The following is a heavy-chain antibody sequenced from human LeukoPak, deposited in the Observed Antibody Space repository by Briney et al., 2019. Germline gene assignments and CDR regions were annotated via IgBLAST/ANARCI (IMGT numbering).Heavy chain of an antibody. V-gene: IGHV1-2*02. CDR3: ARDVLADHVESGTSPPFFDY. CDR2: INPSGGST. Sequence: ASVKVSCKASGYTFTSYYMHWVRQAPGQGLEWMGIINPSGGSTNYAQKFQGRVTMTRDTSISTAYMELSRLRSDDTAVYYCARDVLADHVESGTSPPFFDYWGQGTLVTVSS. J-gene: IGHJ4*02. D-gene: IGHD1-7*01. CDR1: GYTFTSYY.